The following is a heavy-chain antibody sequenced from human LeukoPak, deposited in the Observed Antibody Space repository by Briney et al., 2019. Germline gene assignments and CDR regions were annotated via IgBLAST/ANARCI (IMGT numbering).Heavy chain of an antibody. V-gene: IGHV3-30-3*01. CDR2: ISYDGSNK. CDR3: AGGNPRRRYYFDY. Sequence: GGSLRLSCAASGFTFSSYAMHWVRQAPGKGLEWVAVISYDGSNKYYADSVKGRFTISRDNSKNTLYLQMNSLRAEDTAVYYCAGGNPRRRYYFDYWGQGTLVTVSS. J-gene: IGHJ4*02. CDR1: GFTFSSYA.